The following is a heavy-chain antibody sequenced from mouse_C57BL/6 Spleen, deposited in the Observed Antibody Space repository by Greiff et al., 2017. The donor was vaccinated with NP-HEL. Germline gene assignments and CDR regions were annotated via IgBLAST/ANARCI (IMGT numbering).Heavy chain of an antibody. D-gene: IGHD2-3*01. CDR2: INTSNGGT. J-gene: IGHJ3*01. CDR1: GYTFTSYW. V-gene: IGHV1-53*01. Sequence: QVQLQQPGTELVKPGASVKLSCKASGYTFTSYWMHWVKQRPGQGLEWIGNINTSNGGTNYNEKFKSKATLTVDKSSSTAYMQLSSLTSEDSAVYYCARLGWLLRGFAYWGQGTLVTVSA. CDR3: ARLGWLLRGFAY.